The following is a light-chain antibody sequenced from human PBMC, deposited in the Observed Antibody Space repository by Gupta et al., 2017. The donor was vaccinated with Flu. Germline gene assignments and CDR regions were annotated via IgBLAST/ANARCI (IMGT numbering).Light chain of an antibody. CDR2: QVS. CDR3: MQGAHWPWA. CDR1: QGLVYSDGNTY. V-gene: IGKV2-30*01. J-gene: IGKJ1*01. Sequence: VVMTQSPPSLPVTLGQPASISCRSSQGLVYSDGNTYLHWFQQRQGQSPRRLIYQVSYQDSGVADRCSGSGSCTDFTLKISRVEAEDVGIYFCMQGAHWPWAFGQGTTVEIK.